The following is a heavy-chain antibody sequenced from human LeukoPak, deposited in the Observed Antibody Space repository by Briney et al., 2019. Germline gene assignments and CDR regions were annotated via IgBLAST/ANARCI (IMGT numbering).Heavy chain of an antibody. Sequence: PGGSLRLSCAASGFTFSNYEMNWVRQAPGKGLEWVSYISGSGSTIYYADSVKCRFTISRDNAKGSLYLQMNSLRAEDTAVYYCARVRSGYSHENYFDYWGQGTLVTVSS. CDR1: GFTFSNYE. V-gene: IGHV3-48*03. D-gene: IGHD5-18*01. CDR3: ARVRSGYSHENYFDY. J-gene: IGHJ4*02. CDR2: ISGSGSTI.